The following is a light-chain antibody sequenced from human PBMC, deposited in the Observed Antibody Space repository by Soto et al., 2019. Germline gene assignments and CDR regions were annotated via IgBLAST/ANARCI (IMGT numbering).Light chain of an antibody. J-gene: IGKJ1*01. CDR1: QSVRSTY. CDR3: QQYGSSPRT. CDR2: GAS. Sequence: EIVLTQSPDTLSLSPGERATLSCRASQSVRSTYLAWYQQKPGQAPRLLIYGASSRATGIPDRFSGSGSGTDFTLTISRLEPEDFEVYYCQQYGSSPRTFGQGTKVEIK. V-gene: IGKV3-20*01.